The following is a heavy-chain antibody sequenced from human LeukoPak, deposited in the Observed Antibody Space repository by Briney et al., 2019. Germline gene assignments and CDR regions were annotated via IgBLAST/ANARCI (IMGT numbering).Heavy chain of an antibody. Sequence: SETLSLTCTVSGGSISSGGYYWSWIRQHPGKGLEWIGYIYYSGSTYYNPSLKSRVTISVDTSKNQFSLKLSSVTAADTAVYYCARDGVNYYGSGSHDYWGQGTLVTVSS. CDR2: IYYSGST. V-gene: IGHV4-31*03. CDR3: ARDGVNYYGSGSHDY. J-gene: IGHJ4*02. D-gene: IGHD3-10*01. CDR1: GGSISSGGYY.